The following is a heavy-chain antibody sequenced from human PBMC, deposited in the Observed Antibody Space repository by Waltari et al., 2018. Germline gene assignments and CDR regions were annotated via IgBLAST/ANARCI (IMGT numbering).Heavy chain of an antibody. D-gene: IGHD6-19*01. J-gene: IGHJ4*02. Sequence: EVQLVESGGGLVQPGGSLRLSCAASGFTFSSYWMSWFRQAPGKGREWVANIKQDGSEKYYVDSVKGRFTISRDNAKNSLYLQMNSLRAEDTAVYYCASLPKQQWLVRGRVYYFDYWGQGTLVTVSS. CDR2: IKQDGSEK. V-gene: IGHV3-7*01. CDR3: ASLPKQQWLVRGRVYYFDY. CDR1: GFTFSSYW.